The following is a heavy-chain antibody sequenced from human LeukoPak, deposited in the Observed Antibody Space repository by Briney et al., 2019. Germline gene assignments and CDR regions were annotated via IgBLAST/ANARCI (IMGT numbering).Heavy chain of an antibody. CDR1: GGSISSFY. CDR3: ARQGGLEMATAN. J-gene: IGHJ4*02. Sequence: SETLSLTCTVSGGSISSFYWSWIRQPPGKGLEWIGSIYYSGSTYYNPSLKSRVTISVDTSKNQFSLKLSSVTAADTAVYYCARQGGLEMATANWGQGTLVTVSS. D-gene: IGHD5-24*01. V-gene: IGHV4-59*05. CDR2: IYYSGST.